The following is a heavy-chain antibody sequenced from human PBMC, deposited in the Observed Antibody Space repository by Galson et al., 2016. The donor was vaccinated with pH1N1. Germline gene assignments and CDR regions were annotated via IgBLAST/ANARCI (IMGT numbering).Heavy chain of an antibody. Sequence: SVKVSCKASGYTFSIYGVTWVRQAPGQGLEWMGWISAYSGATDYAQKLQGRVTMTTDTSTSTAYMELRSLRSDDTAVYYCARAGYGDYVGYFDYWGQGTLVTVSS. CDR2: ISAYSGAT. CDR1: GYTFSIYG. D-gene: IGHD4-17*01. CDR3: ARAGYGDYVGYFDY. J-gene: IGHJ4*02. V-gene: IGHV1-18*01.